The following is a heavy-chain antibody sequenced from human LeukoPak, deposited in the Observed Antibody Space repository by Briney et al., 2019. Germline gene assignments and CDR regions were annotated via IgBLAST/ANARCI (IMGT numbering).Heavy chain of an antibody. D-gene: IGHD3-10*01. Sequence: SETLSLTCTVSGGSISSGGYYWSWIRQHPGKGLEWIGYIYYSGSTYYNPSLMSRVTISVDTSKNQFSLKLSSVTAADTAVYYCARGYYYGSGSYYSFFDYWGQGTLVTVSS. V-gene: IGHV4-31*03. CDR3: ARGYYYGSGSYYSFFDY. CDR2: IYYSGST. CDR1: GGSISSGGYY. J-gene: IGHJ4*02.